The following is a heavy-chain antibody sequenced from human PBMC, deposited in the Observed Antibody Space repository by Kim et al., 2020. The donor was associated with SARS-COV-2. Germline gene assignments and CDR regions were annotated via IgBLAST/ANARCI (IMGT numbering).Heavy chain of an antibody. CDR3: AKEGYTQVIAAAGPPPVLNCGMDV. CDR2: ISYDGSNK. CDR1: GFTFSSYG. Sequence: GGSLRLSCAASGFTFSSYGMHWVRQAPGKGLEWVAVISYDGSNKYYADCVKGRFTISRDNSKNTLYLQMNSLRAEDTAVYYCAKEGYTQVIAAAGPPPVLNCGMDVWGQGTTVTVSS. V-gene: IGHV3-30*18. J-gene: IGHJ6*02. D-gene: IGHD6-13*01.